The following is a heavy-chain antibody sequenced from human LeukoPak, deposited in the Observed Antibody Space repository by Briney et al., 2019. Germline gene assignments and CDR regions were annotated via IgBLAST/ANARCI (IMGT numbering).Heavy chain of an antibody. Sequence: GGSLRLSCAASGFTFSDYYMGWIRQAPGKGLEWVGFIRSKAYGGTTEYAASVKGRFTISRDDSKSIAYLQMNSLKTEDTAVYYCTRDRVDIVATTIYYYYYMDVWGKGTTVTVSS. V-gene: IGHV3-49*03. D-gene: IGHD5-12*01. CDR1: GFTFSDYY. J-gene: IGHJ6*03. CDR3: TRDRVDIVATTIYYYYYMDV. CDR2: IRSKAYGGTT.